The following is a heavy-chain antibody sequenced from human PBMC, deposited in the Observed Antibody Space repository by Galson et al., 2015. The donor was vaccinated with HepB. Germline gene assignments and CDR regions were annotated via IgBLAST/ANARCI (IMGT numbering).Heavy chain of an antibody. J-gene: IGHJ3*02. V-gene: IGHV3-30-3*01. CDR2: ISYDGSNK. CDR3: ARDALTRAFDI. CDR1: GFTFSSYA. Sequence: SLRLSCAASGFTFSSYAMHWVRQAPGKGLEWVAVISYDGSNKYYADSVKGRFTISRDNPKNTLYLQMNSLRAEDTAVYYCARDALTRAFDIWGQGTMVTVSS.